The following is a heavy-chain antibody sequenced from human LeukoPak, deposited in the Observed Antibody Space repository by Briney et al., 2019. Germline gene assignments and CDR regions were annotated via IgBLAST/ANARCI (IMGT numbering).Heavy chain of an antibody. CDR2: ISYDGSNK. V-gene: IGHV3-30-3*01. CDR3: AREKPPYDFWSGSPTRYYGMDV. J-gene: IGHJ6*02. D-gene: IGHD3-3*01. Sequence: GGSLRLSCSVSGFIFSAYSMHWVRQAPGKGLEWVAVISYDGSNKYYADSVKGRFTISRDNSKNTLYLQMNSLRAEDTAVYYCAREKPPYDFWSGSPTRYYGMDVWGQGTTVTVSS. CDR1: GFIFSAYS.